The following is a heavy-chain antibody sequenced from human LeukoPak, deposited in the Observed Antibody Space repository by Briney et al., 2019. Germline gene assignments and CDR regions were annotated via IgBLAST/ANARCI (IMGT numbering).Heavy chain of an antibody. CDR1: GFTFSSYG. CDR3: AKGPPYCSSTSCPGAY. Sequence: PGRSLRLSCAASGFTFSSYGMHWVRQAPGKGLEWVAVISYDGSNKYYADSVKGRFTISRDNSKSTLYLQMNSLRAEDTAVYYCAKGPPYCSSTSCPGAYWGQGTLVTVSS. D-gene: IGHD2-2*01. V-gene: IGHV3-30*18. J-gene: IGHJ4*02. CDR2: ISYDGSNK.